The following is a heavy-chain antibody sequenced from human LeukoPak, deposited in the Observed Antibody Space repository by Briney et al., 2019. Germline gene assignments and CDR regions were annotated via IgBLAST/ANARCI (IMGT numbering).Heavy chain of an antibody. CDR3: ARRLASSSDTFDY. Sequence: ETLSLTCTVSGGSISSNNYYWGWIRQAPGKGLEWIGSIYYGGSTYYNPSLKSRVTISVDTSKNHFSLNLSPVTAADTAVYYCARRLASSSDTFDYWGQGTLVTVSS. CDR2: IYYGGST. D-gene: IGHD4-17*01. V-gene: IGHV4-39*02. J-gene: IGHJ4*02. CDR1: GGSISSNNYY.